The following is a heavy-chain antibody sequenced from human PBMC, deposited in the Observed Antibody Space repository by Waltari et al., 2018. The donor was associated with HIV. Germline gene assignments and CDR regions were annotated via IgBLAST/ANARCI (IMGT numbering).Heavy chain of an antibody. D-gene: IGHD3-16*01. CDR2: NKSKAYGETA. Sequence: HLVQSGGGFTQPGRSLRLSCAASGFIFSDYPMSWFRPGPGKGVEWVGFNKSKAYGETAEYAAALEGRFTISRDDSRGIGYLQMDGLKIEDTGVYYCTKGGGKSPGLSVWGQGTTVTVSS. CDR3: TKGGGKSPGLSV. V-gene: IGHV3-49*03. J-gene: IGHJ6*02. CDR1: GFIFSDYP.